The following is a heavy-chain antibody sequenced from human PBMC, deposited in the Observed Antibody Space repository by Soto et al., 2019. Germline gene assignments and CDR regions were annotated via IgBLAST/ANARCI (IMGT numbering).Heavy chain of an antibody. CDR1: GFTFSTYE. CDR3: ADKATMFDF. Sequence: GGSLRLSCAASGFTFSTYEMNWVRQAPGMGLEWVSYISSSSGSTMYYADAVKGRFTISRDNAKNSLFRQMSRLSAEDTAVYYRADKATMFDFWGQGTLVTIFS. CDR2: ISSSSGSTM. J-gene: IGHJ4*02. V-gene: IGHV3-48*03.